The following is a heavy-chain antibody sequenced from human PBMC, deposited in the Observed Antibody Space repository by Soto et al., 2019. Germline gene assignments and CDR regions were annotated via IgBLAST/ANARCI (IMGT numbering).Heavy chain of an antibody. Sequence: EVQLLESGGDLVQPGRSLRLSCAASGFTFSGYAMSWVRQAPGKGLEWVSVIHGGGNSAYYADSVKGRFTISRDNSKNTLYLQMSSLRGEDTALYYCAKNRSRVTTSWHFDYWGQGTLVTVSS. V-gene: IGHV3-23*01. CDR1: GFTFSGYA. D-gene: IGHD4-17*01. J-gene: IGHJ4*02. CDR3: AKNRSRVTTSWHFDY. CDR2: IHGGGNSA.